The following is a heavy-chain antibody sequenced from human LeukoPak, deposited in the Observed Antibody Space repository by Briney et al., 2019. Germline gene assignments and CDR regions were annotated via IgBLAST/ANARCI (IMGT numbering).Heavy chain of an antibody. V-gene: IGHV4-34*01. D-gene: IGHD6-6*01. J-gene: IGHJ4*02. CDR1: GGSFSGYY. Sequence: PSETLSLTCAVYGGSFSGYYWSWIRQPPGKGLEWIGEINHSGSTNYTPSLKSRVTISVDTSKNQFSLKLSSVTAADTAVYYCARGWGAARHLYFGYWAQGTLVTVSS. CDR3: ARGWGAARHLYFGY. CDR2: INHSGST.